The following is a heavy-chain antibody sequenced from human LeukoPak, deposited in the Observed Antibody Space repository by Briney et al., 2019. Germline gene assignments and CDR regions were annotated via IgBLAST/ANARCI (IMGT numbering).Heavy chain of an antibody. Sequence: SHTLSLTCTVSGGSISSYYWSWIRQPAGKGLEWIGRIYTSGNTNYNPSLKSRVTMSVDTSKNQFSLKLSSVTAADTAVYYCARDRGGTETTPHGWFDSWGQGTLVTVSS. V-gene: IGHV4-4*07. J-gene: IGHJ5*01. CDR1: GGSISSYY. CDR3: ARDRGGTETTPHGWFDS. D-gene: IGHD4-17*01. CDR2: IYTSGNT.